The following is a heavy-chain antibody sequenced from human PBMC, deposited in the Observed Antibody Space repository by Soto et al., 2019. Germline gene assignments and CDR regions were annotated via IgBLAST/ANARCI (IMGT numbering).Heavy chain of an antibody. CDR2: IIPLFGIV. D-gene: IGHD2-2*03. V-gene: IGHV1-69*13. CDR3: ATGGYCNSATCYQYFLY. J-gene: IGHJ4*02. CDR1: GGTFSSYA. Sequence: ASVKVSCKASGGTFSSYAISWVRQAPGQGLEWMGRIIPLFGIVDYAQKFQGRVTITADESMSTAYMELSSLRSEDTATYYCATGGYCNSATCYQYFLYWGQGTLVTVSS.